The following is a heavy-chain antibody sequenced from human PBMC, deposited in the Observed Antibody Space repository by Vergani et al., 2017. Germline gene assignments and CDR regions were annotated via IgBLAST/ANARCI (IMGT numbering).Heavy chain of an antibody. CDR3: ARGRYYYGSGRXFDY. J-gene: IGHJ4*02. CDR2: IYTSGST. D-gene: IGHD3-10*01. V-gene: IGHV4-4*07. Sequence: QVQLQESGPGLVKPSETLSLTCTVSGGSISSYYWSWIRQPAGKGLEWIGRIYTSGSTNYNPSLKSRVTMSVDTSKNQFSLKLSSVTAADTAVYYCARGRYYYGSGRXFDYWGQGTLVTVSS. CDR1: GGSISSYY.